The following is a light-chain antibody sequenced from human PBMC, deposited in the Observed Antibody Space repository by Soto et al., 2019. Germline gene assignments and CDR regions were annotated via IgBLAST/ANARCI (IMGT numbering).Light chain of an antibody. CDR1: KDIRNF. CDR3: QQYNNLPVT. J-gene: IGKJ4*01. CDR2: DAS. Sequence: DIQMTQSPSSLSASVGDGVPITAQPGKDIRNFLNWYQQKTGKAPRVLIYDASNLETGVPSRFSGSGSGTDFTLTISSLQPEDFATYYCQQYNNLPVTFGGGTKVEIK. V-gene: IGKV1-33*01.